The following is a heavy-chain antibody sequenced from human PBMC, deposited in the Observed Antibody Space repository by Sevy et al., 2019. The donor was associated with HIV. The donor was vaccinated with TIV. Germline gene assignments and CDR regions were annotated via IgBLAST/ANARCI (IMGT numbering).Heavy chain of an antibody. D-gene: IGHD2-15*01. V-gene: IGHV1-24*01. CDR2: FDPKHGER. CDR3: ATNSGYFSGSTLDWAEGLFDP. CDR1: GNTLTELS. Sequence: ASVKVSCKVSGNTLTELSMHWVRQSPGKGLEWMGSFDPKHGERIYAQKFQGRISMTEDTSTDTAYMELSSLRSEDTAVYYCATNSGYFSGSTLDWAEGLFDPWGQGTLVTVSS. J-gene: IGHJ5*02.